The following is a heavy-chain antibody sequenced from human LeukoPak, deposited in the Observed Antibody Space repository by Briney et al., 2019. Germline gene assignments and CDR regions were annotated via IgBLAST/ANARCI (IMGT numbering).Heavy chain of an antibody. J-gene: IGHJ3*01. CDR3: ARVIRGSNWQAHDF. CDR1: GFDLSDYT. V-gene: IGHV3-64*01. CDR2: VRSSDGNT. D-gene: IGHD7-27*01. Sequence: PGGSLRLSCAASGFDLSDYTLHWVRQAPGKGLEFVSAVRSSDGNTFYSNSVKGRFITSRDNSQSTMYLQMGSLRPDDMAVYYCARVIRGSNWQAHDFWGPGTMVIVSS.